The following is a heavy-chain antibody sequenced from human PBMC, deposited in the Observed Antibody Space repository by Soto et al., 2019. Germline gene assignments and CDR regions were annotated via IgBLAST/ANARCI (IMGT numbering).Heavy chain of an antibody. J-gene: IGHJ4*02. Sequence: SETLYLTCAVSGGSISSGGYSWSWIRQPPGKGLEWIGYIYHSGSTYYNPSLKSRVIISVDTSKNQFSLRLSSVTAADTAVYYCARYIAASGTYYLDFWGQGTLVTVSS. CDR3: ARYIAASGTYYLDF. D-gene: IGHD6-13*01. V-gene: IGHV4-30-2*01. CDR2: IYHSGST. CDR1: GGSISSGGYS.